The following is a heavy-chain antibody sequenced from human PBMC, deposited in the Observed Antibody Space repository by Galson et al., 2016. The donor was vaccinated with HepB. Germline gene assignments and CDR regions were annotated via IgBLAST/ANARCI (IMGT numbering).Heavy chain of an antibody. CDR1: GGSMSSSDW. V-gene: IGHV4-4*02. CDR3: ARCFGESRLGSVYGMDV. Sequence: SETLSLTCAVSGGSMSSSDWWSWARQSPGKGLEWIGEVYQSGNTNYNPSLQSRVTIAIDNSKKQFSLKLSTLTAADTAVYYCARCFGESRLGSVYGMDVWGQGTTVTVSS. CDR2: VYQSGNT. J-gene: IGHJ6*02. D-gene: IGHD3-10*01.